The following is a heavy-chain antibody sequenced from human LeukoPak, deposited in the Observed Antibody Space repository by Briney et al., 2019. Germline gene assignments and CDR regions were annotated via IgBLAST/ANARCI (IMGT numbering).Heavy chain of an antibody. V-gene: IGHV1-18*01. CDR3: ATLSDYYDSSGYYFGY. J-gene: IGHJ4*02. D-gene: IGHD3-22*01. CDR2: ISAYNGNT. CDR1: GYTFTSYG. Sequence: GASVKVSCKASGYTFTSYGISWVRQAPGQGLEWMGWISAYNGNTNYAQKLQGRVTTTTDTSTSTAYMELRSLRSDDTAVYYCATLSDYYDSSGYYFGYWGQGTLVTVSS.